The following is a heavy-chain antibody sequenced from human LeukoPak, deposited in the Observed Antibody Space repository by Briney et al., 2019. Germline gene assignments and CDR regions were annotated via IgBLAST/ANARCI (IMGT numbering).Heavy chain of an antibody. V-gene: IGHV3-53*01. CDR3: ARAWFGELLYPFDY. Sequence: GGSLRLSCAASGFTVSSNYMSWVRQAPGKGLEWVSVIYSGGSTYYADSVKGRFTISRDNSKNTLYLQMNSLRAEDTAVYYCARAWFGELLYPFDYWGQGTLVTVSS. CDR1: GFTVSSNY. D-gene: IGHD3-10*01. CDR2: IYSGGST. J-gene: IGHJ4*02.